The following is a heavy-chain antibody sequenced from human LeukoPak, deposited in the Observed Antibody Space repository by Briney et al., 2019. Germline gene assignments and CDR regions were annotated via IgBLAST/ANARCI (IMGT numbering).Heavy chain of an antibody. CDR1: GFTFISYG. CDR3: ARAVDFWSGYPQPNWFVP. CDR2: MSTSGGST. Sequence: GGSLRLSCAASGFTFISYGMSWVRQAPGKGLEWVSTMSTSGGSTYYADSVKGRFTIARDNSKNTLFLHMNSLRAEDTAVYYCARAVDFWSGYPQPNWFVPWGQGTMVTVSS. V-gene: IGHV3-23*01. D-gene: IGHD3-3*01. J-gene: IGHJ5*02.